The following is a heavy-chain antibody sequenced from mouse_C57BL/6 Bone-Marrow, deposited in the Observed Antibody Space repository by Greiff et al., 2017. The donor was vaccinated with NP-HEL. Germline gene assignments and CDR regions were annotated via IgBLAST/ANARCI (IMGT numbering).Heavy chain of an antibody. CDR2: FYPGSGSI. CDR3: ARHQTNYDYDAGAWFAY. V-gene: IGHV1-62-2*01. J-gene: IGHJ3*01. Sequence: VKRVESGAELVKPGASVKLSCKASGYTFTEYTIHWVKQRSGQGLEWIGWFYPGSGSIKYNEKFKDKATLTADKSSSTVYMELSRLTSEDSAVYFCARHQTNYDYDAGAWFAYWGQGTLVTVSA. CDR1: GYTFTEYT. D-gene: IGHD2-4*01.